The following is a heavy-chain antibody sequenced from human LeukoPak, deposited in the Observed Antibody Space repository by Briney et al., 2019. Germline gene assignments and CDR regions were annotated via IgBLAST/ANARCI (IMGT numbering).Heavy chain of an antibody. J-gene: IGHJ4*02. CDR2: IYHSGTT. CDR3: ARMVNSHYPTTPDY. Sequence: PSETLSLTCTVSGYSISSGYYWGWIRQPPGKGLEWIASIYHSGTTYYNPFLKTRVTISVDKSKNHFSLNLSSVIAADTAVYYCARMVNSHYPTTPDYWGQGALVTVSS. CDR1: GYSISSGYY. V-gene: IGHV4-38-2*02. D-gene: IGHD4-11*01.